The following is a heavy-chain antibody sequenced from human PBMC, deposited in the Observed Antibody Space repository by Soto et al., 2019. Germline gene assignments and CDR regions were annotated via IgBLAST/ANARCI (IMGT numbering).Heavy chain of an antibody. V-gene: IGHV4-39*01. CDR1: GGSISSSSYY. Sequence: SETLSLTCTVSGGSISSSSYYWGWIRQPPGKGLEWIGSIYYSGSTYYNPSLKSRVTISVDTSKNQFSLKLSSVTAADTAVYYCARGGYYYDSSGYYVPDAFDIWGQGTMVT. CDR2: IYYSGST. D-gene: IGHD3-22*01. CDR3: ARGGYYYDSSGYYVPDAFDI. J-gene: IGHJ3*02.